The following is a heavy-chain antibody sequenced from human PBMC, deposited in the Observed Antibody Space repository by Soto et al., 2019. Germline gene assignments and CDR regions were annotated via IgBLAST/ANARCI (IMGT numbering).Heavy chain of an antibody. V-gene: IGHV4-39*01. CDR1: GGSISSSSYY. D-gene: IGHD1-20*01. J-gene: IGHJ4*02. CDR2: IYYSGST. CDR3: ARGVTGLGY. Sequence: KPSETLSLTCTVSGGSISSSSYYWGWIRQPPGKGLEWIGSIYYSGSTYYNPSLKSRVTISVDTSKNQFSLKLSSVTAADTAVYYCARGVTGLGYWGQGTLVTVSS.